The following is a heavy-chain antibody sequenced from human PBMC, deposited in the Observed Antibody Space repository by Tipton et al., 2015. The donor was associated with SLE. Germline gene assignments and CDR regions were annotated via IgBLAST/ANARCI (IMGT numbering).Heavy chain of an antibody. D-gene: IGHD3-10*01. CDR3: ARGDGSGSYYTP. J-gene: IGHJ5*02. V-gene: IGHV4-34*01. CDR2: INHNGST. CDR1: GGSFSGYY. Sequence: TLSLTCAVYGGSFSGYYWSWIRQPPGKGLEWIGEINHNGSTNYNPSLKSRVAISVDTSKNQFSLKLSSVTAADTAVYYCARGDGSGSYYTPWGQGTLVTVSS.